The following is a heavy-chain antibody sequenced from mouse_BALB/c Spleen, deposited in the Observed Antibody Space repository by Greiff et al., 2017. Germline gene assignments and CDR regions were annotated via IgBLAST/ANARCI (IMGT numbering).Heavy chain of an antibody. Sequence: EVQLQQSGPSLVKPSQTLSLTCSVTGDSITSGYWNWIRKFPGNKLEYMGYISYSGSTYYNPSLKSRISITRDTSKNQYYLQLNSVTTEDTATYYCARYPRNYVPYYYAMDYWGQGTSVTVSS. V-gene: IGHV3-8*02. CDR3: ARYPRNYVPYYYAMDY. D-gene: IGHD2-1*01. CDR2: ISYSGST. CDR1: GDSITSGY. J-gene: IGHJ4*01.